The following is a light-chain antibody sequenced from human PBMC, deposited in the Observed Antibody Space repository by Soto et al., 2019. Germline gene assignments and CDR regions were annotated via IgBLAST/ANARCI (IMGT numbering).Light chain of an antibody. CDR1: QGISSN. V-gene: IGKV1-9*01. J-gene: IGKJ5*01. Sequence: QLTQSPSSLSASVGDRFTITCRASQGISSNLAWYQQKPGRAPKLLIFGASTLQSGVPSRFSGSGSGPDFTLTISSLQPEDSATYFCQQLNSYPQTFGQGTRLEI. CDR3: QQLNSYPQT. CDR2: GAS.